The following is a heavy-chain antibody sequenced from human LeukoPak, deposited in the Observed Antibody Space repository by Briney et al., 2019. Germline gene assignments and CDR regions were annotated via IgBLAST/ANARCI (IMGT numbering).Heavy chain of an antibody. V-gene: IGHV3-30*02. CDR1: GFTFSGYG. Sequence: GGSLRLSCAASGFTFSGYGMHWVRQAPGKGLEWVAFIRYDGSNEYYADSVKGRFTISRDKSKNTLSLQMNGLRVEDTAVYYCAKDDYGDYSAFDIWGQGTMVTVSS. CDR3: AKDDYGDYSAFDI. D-gene: IGHD4-17*01. CDR2: IRYDGSNE. J-gene: IGHJ3*02.